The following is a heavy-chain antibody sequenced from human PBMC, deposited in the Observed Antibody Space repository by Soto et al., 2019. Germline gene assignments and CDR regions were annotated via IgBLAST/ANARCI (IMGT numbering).Heavy chain of an antibody. D-gene: IGHD6-13*01. CDR1: GYDFTAYD. V-gene: IGHV1-8*02. J-gene: IGHJ6*02. Sequence: QVQLVQSGAEVKQSGASVKVSCKASGYDFTAYDINWVRQASGQGLEWMGWMNPINGAAGSARRFQGRVPMTRNNATGTAYLELTSLRSDDTAVYYCGRGPSPRAPAGGTPYYYAMDVWGQGTTVTVSS. CDR2: MNPINGAA. CDR3: GRGPSPRAPAGGTPYYYAMDV.